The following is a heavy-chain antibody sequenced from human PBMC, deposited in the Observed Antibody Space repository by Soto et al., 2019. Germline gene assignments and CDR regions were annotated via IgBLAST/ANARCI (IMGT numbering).Heavy chain of an antibody. Sequence: EVQLVESGGGLVQPGGSLRLSCAASGFSLSDYWMHWVRQAPGEGLVWLSRISRDGSSTNYADSVKGRFTISGANAKNTLYLQENCLRGEDPAVYYCARGDNGYYYFDYWGQGTLVTVSS. CDR1: GFSLSDYW. CDR2: ISRDGSST. V-gene: IGHV3-74*01. CDR3: ARGDNGYYYFDY. J-gene: IGHJ4*02. D-gene: IGHD5-18*01.